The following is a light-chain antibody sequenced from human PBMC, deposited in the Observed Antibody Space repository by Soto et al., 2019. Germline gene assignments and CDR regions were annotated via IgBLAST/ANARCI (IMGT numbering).Light chain of an antibody. CDR2: GAS. V-gene: IGKV3-20*01. J-gene: IGKJ3*01. CDR3: QQYGSSPFT. CDR1: QSVSSSY. Sequence: EFVLTQSPGTLSLSPGARATLSCRASQSVSSSYLAWYQQKPGQAPRLLIYGASSRATGIPDRFSGSGSGTDFTLTIRRLEPEDFAVYYCQQYGSSPFTFGPGTKVDIK.